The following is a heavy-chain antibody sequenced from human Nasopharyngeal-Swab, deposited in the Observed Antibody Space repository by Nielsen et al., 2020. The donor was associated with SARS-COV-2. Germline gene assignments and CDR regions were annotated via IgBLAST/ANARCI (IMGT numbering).Heavy chain of an antibody. CDR1: GGSISTSSYY. J-gene: IGHJ5*02. CDR2: IYYGGST. D-gene: IGHD6-19*01. Sequence: LETLSLTCTVSGGSISTSSYYWGWIRQPPGKGLEWIGTIYYGGSTYYNQSLKSRITILIDTSKNQFSLKLSSVTAADTAVYYCARDRYRSGWYPNWFDPWGQGTLVTVSS. V-gene: IGHV4-39*07. CDR3: ARDRYRSGWYPNWFDP.